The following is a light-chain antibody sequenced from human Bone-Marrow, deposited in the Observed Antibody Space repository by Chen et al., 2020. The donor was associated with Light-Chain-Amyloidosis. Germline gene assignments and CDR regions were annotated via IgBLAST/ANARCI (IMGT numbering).Light chain of an antibody. V-gene: IGLV1-44*01. Sequence: QSVLTQPPSTSGTPGQRVTISCSGSTSNIGTYTVNWYRQVPGTAPRLLIQSDNQRPSGVPDRFSGSKSGTSASLAIGWLQSEDEADYYCAAWDDSLNGVVFGGGTKLTVL. CDR2: SDN. J-gene: IGLJ2*01. CDR3: AAWDDSLNGVV. CDR1: TSNIGTYT.